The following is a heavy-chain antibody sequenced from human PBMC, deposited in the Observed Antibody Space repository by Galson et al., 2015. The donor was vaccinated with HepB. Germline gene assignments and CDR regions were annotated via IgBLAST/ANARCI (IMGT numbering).Heavy chain of an antibody. Sequence: SLRLSCAASGFTFSSYDMHWVRQATGKGLEWVSAIGTAGDPYYPGSVKGRFTISRENAKNSLYLQMNSLRAGDTAVYYCARGLTGTNYWYFDLWGRGTLVTVSS. CDR3: ARGLTGTNYWYFDL. V-gene: IGHV3-13*05. D-gene: IGHD1-20*01. J-gene: IGHJ2*01. CDR1: GFTFSSYD. CDR2: IGTAGDP.